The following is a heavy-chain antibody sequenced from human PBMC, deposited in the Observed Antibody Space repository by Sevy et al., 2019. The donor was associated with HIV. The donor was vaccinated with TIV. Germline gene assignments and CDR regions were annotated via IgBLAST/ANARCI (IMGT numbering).Heavy chain of an antibody. CDR2: ISPTSANI. CDR1: GFSFGDYY. CDR3: ARGVYYDSSGYCLW. J-gene: IGHJ1*01. Sequence: GGSLRLSCAASGFSFGDYYMTWIRQAPGKGLEWVSYISPTSANIYYADSVKGRFTISRDNAKNSLFLKMNSLRAEDTALYYCARGVYYDSSGYCLWWGQGTLVTVSS. V-gene: IGHV3-11*01. D-gene: IGHD3-22*01.